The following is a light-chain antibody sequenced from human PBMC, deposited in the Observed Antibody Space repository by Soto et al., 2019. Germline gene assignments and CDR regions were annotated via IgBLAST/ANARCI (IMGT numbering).Light chain of an antibody. J-gene: IGKJ5*01. CDR3: QQYGTSPIT. CDR2: GAS. V-gene: IGKV3-20*01. CDR1: QSVSINY. Sequence: EIVLTQSPATLSVSPGERATLSCRASQSVSINYLAWYQQKPGQAPRLLIYGASGRATGIPDRFSGSESGTDFTLTISRLEAEDSAVYYCQQYGTSPITFGQGTRLEIK.